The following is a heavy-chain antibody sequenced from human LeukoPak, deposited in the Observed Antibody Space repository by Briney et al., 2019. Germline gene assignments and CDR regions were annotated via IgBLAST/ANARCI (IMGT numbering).Heavy chain of an antibody. V-gene: IGHV3-23*01. CDR2: ISGSGGST. J-gene: IGHJ4*02. Sequence: PGGSLRLSCAASGFTISSYDMSWVRQPPGKGLEWVSAISGSGGSTYYADSVKGRFTISRDNSKNTLYLQMNSLRAEDTAVYYCAKSDHSNYYDSIPYDYWGRGTLVTVSS. D-gene: IGHD3-22*01. CDR3: AKSDHSNYYDSIPYDY. CDR1: GFTISSYD.